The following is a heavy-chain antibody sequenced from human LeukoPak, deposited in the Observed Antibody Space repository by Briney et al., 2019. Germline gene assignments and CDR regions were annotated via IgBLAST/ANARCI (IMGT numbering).Heavy chain of an antibody. CDR2: ISSSGSTI. Sequence: GGSLRLSCVASGFTFSSYEMNWVRQAPGKGLEWVSYISSSGSTIYYADSVKGRFTISRDNAKNSLYLQMNSLRAEDTAVYYCARASSWSAFDIWGQGTMVTVSS. CDR3: ARASSWSAFDI. D-gene: IGHD6-13*01. J-gene: IGHJ3*02. V-gene: IGHV3-48*03. CDR1: GFTFSSYE.